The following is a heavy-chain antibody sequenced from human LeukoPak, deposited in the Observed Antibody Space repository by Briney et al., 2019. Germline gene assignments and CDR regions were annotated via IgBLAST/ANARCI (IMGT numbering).Heavy chain of an antibody. V-gene: IGHV4-38-2*01. J-gene: IGHJ6*04. CDR1: GYSISSGYY. CDR3: ARASGSYGSGGYYYYGMDV. Sequence: SETLSLTCAVSGYSISSGYYWGWIRQPPGKGLEWIGSIFHSGSTYYNPSLKGRVNMSVDTSKNQISLKLSSVAAADTAVYYCARASGSYGSGGYYYYGMDVWGKGTTVTVSS. D-gene: IGHD3-10*01. CDR2: IFHSGST.